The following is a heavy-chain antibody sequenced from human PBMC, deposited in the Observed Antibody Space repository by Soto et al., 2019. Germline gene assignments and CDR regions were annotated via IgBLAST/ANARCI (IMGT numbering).Heavy chain of an antibody. D-gene: IGHD4-17*01. Sequence: SETLSLTCTVSGGSISSYYWSWIRQPPGKGLEWIGYIYYSGSTNYNPSLKSRVTISVDTSKNQFSLKLSSVTAADTAVYYCARAVTTYWFEPWGQGTLVTVSS. V-gene: IGHV4-59*01. CDR1: GGSISSYY. CDR2: IYYSGST. CDR3: ARAVTTYWFEP. J-gene: IGHJ5*02.